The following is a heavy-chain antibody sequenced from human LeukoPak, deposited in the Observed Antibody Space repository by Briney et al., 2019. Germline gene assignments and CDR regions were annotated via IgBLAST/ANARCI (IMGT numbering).Heavy chain of an antibody. Sequence: GGSLGLSCAASGFSFSSNGMTWVRQAPGKGLEWVSTISGRGDDTYYADSVKGRFTISRDNSKNTLYLQMNSLKTEDTAVYYCTSEVYYYDSKPRGDYWGQGTLVTVSS. D-gene: IGHD3-22*01. CDR3: TSEVYYYDSKPRGDY. V-gene: IGHV3-23*01. CDR1: GFSFSSNG. CDR2: ISGRGDDT. J-gene: IGHJ4*02.